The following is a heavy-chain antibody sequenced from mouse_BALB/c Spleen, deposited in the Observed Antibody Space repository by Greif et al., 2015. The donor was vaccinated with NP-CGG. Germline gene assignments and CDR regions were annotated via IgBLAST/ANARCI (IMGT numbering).Heavy chain of an antibody. CDR2: IHPGSGGT. D-gene: IGHD2-1*01. CDR3: TRALTYGNYVGYFGY. J-gene: IGHJ2*01. CDR1: GYTFTDYE. Sequence: VHLVESGAELVRPGASVKLSCKALGYTFTDYEMLWVKQTPVHGLEWIGAIHPGSGGTAYNQKFKGKATLTADKSSSTAYMELSSLTSEDSAVYYCTRALTYGNYVGYFGYWSQGTTLTVSS. V-gene: IGHV1-15*01.